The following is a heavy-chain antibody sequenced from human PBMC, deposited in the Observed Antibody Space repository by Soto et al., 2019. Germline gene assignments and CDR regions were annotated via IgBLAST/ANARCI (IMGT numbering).Heavy chain of an antibody. V-gene: IGHV1-69*12. J-gene: IGHJ6*02. D-gene: IGHD5-12*01. CDR1: GGTFSNSA. Sequence: QVHLEQSGPEVKKPGSSVKVSCKASGGTFSNSAISWVRKAPGKGFEWLGGIMPIFLTPDYAHKLQGRVTITADESTSTAYIELSGLRSDDTAVYYCARDKDRLQLGGNYYYILDVWGQGTTVTVSS. CDR3: ARDKDRLQLGGNYYYILDV. CDR2: IMPIFLTP.